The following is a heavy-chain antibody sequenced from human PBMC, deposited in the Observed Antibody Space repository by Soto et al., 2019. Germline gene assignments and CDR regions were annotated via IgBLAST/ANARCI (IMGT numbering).Heavy chain of an antibody. V-gene: IGHV1-58*02. D-gene: IGHD2-2*01. CDR3: AAAVPAAIRYYYMDV. J-gene: IGHJ6*03. CDR2: IVVGSGNT. CDR1: RFTFTSSA. Sequence: AKVSCKYCRFTFTSSAMHSLRQDLGQRLEWIGWIVVGSGNTNYAQKFQERVTITRDMSTSTAYMELSSLRSEDTAVYYCAAAVPAAIRYYYMDVWGKGTTVTLSS.